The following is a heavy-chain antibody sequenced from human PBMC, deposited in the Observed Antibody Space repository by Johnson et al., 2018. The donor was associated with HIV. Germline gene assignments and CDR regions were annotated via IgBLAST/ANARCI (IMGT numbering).Heavy chain of an antibody. Sequence: VQLVESGGGLVQPGGSLRLSCAASGFTVSSNYMSWVRQAPGTGLEWVSVIYSGGSPYYADSVKGRFTISSDTLKNTLYLQMTSLRPEDTAVYYCARSSGYYGTDAFAIWGQGTAVTVSS. CDR3: ARSSGYYGTDAFAI. D-gene: IGHD3-22*01. J-gene: IGHJ3*02. CDR2: IYSGGSP. V-gene: IGHV3-66*02. CDR1: GFTVSSNY.